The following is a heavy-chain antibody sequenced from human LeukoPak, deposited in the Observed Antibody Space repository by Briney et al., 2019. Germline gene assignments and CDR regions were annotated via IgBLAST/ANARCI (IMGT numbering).Heavy chain of an antibody. J-gene: IGHJ4*02. D-gene: IGHD6-6*01. Sequence: SETLSLTCTVSGGSISSYYWSWIRQPPGKGLEWIGYIYYSGSTNYNPSLKSRVTISVDTSKNQFPLKLSSVTAADTAVYYCARDGLGYSSSFFDYWGQGTLVTVSS. CDR2: IYYSGST. CDR1: GGSISSYY. CDR3: ARDGLGYSSSFFDY. V-gene: IGHV4-59*01.